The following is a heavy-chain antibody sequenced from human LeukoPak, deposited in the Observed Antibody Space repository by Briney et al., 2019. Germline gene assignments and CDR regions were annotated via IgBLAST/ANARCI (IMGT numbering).Heavy chain of an antibody. V-gene: IGHV3-30*18. D-gene: IGHD3-22*01. CDR2: ISYDGSNK. CDR3: AKDSGDSSGYSTGTGYFQH. J-gene: IGHJ1*01. Sequence: PGRSLRLSCAASGFTFSNYGMHWVRQAPGKGLEWVAIISYDGSNKYYADSVRGRFTISRDNSKNTLYLQMNSLRAEDTAVYYCAKDSGDSSGYSTGTGYFQHWGQGTLVTVSS. CDR1: GFTFSNYG.